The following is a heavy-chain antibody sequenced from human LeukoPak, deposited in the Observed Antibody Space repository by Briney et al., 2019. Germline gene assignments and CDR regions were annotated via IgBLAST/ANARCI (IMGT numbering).Heavy chain of an antibody. J-gene: IGHJ5*02. CDR3: ARESGYHGSGFDP. D-gene: IGHD3-10*01. Sequence: GGSLRLSCAASGFTFHDYGVSWVRQAPGKGLEWVSGINWNGGSKGYADFVKGRFTISRDNAENSVYLQMNSLRADDTAVYYCARESGYHGSGFDPWGQGTLVTVSS. V-gene: IGHV3-20*04. CDR1: GFTFHDYG. CDR2: INWNGGSK.